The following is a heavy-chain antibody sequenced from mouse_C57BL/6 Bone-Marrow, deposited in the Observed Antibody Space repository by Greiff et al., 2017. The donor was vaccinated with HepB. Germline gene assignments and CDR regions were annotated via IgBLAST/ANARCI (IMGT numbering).Heavy chain of an antibody. J-gene: IGHJ3*01. CDR3: ARDEDFFAY. CDR1: GFTFSSYA. CDR2: ISDGGSYT. V-gene: IGHV5-4*01. Sequence: DVHLVESGGGLVKPGGSLKLSCAASGFTFSSYAMSWVRQTPEKRLEWVATISDGGSYTYYPDNVKGRFTISRDNAKNNLYLQMSHLKSEDTAMYYCARDEDFFAYWGQGTLVTVSA.